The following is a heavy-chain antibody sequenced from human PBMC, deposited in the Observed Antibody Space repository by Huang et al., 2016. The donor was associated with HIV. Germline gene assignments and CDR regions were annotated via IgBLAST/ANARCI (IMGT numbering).Heavy chain of an antibody. Sequence: QVQLVQSGAEMKKPGSSVKVSCTAPGGTFSSYGISWVRQAPGQGLEWMGGSCPIFRRTDYAQKFQGRLTITADESTSTAYMELSSLRSQDSAIYFCARGVFDGVWSGDLLPHFYYMDVWGKGTTVIVSS. CDR3: ARGVFDGVWSGDLLPHFYYMDV. D-gene: IGHD3-10*01. CDR2: SCPIFRRT. CDR1: GGTFSSYG. J-gene: IGHJ6*03. V-gene: IGHV1-69*13.